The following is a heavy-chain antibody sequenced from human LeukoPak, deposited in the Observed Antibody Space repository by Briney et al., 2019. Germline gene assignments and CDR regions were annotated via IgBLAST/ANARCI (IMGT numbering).Heavy chain of an antibody. D-gene: IGHD5-12*01. Sequence: GGSLRLSCAASGFTFSSYWMHWVRQAPGKGLVWVSRIDHDGTNTYYADSVKGRFTISRDNAKKSLYLQMNSLRAEDTAVYYCARGRDSGYDYRFDPWGQGILVTVSS. CDR1: GFTFSSYW. CDR2: IDHDGTNT. CDR3: ARGRDSGYDYRFDP. J-gene: IGHJ5*02. V-gene: IGHV3-74*01.